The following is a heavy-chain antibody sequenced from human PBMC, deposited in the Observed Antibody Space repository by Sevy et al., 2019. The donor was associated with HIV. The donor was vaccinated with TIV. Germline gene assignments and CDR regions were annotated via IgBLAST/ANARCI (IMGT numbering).Heavy chain of an antibody. D-gene: IGHD4-17*01. CDR1: EFIFSSYS. CDR2: INSGSNTK. J-gene: IGHJ4*02. Sequence: GGSLRLSCVASEFIFSSYSMNWVRQAPGKGLEWVAYINSGSNTKYYADSVKGRFTISRDNAKNSLNLQMNSLRDEDTAVYYCARDMDYGVLGDYWGQGTLVTVSS. V-gene: IGHV3-48*02. CDR3: ARDMDYGVLGDY.